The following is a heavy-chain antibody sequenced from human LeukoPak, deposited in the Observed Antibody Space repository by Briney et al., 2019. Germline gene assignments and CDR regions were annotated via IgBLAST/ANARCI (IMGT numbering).Heavy chain of an antibody. CDR1: GFTFSSYW. CDR3: AKGGSQSADAFDI. Sequence: PGGSLRLSCAASGFTFSSYWMPWVRQAPGKGLVWVSRINGDGSSTKYADSVKGRFTISRDNAKNTLYLQMNSLRAEDTAVYYCAKGGSQSADAFDIWGQGTMVTVSS. V-gene: IGHV3-74*03. CDR2: INGDGSST. D-gene: IGHD1-26*01. J-gene: IGHJ3*02.